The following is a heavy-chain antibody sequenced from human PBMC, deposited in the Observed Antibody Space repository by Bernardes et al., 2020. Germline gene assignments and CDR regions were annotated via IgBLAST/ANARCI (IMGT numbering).Heavy chain of an antibody. CDR3: ARRGIAVAGTQEHRYYFDC. Sequence: SETLSLTCAVYGGSFSGYYWSWIRQPPGTGLEWIGEINHSGSTHYNPSLKSRVTISVDTSKNQFSLKLSSVTAADTAVYYCARRGIAVAGTQEHRYYFDCWGQGTLVTVSS. J-gene: IGHJ4*02. CDR2: INHSGST. CDR1: GGSFSGYY. V-gene: IGHV4-34*01. D-gene: IGHD6-19*01.